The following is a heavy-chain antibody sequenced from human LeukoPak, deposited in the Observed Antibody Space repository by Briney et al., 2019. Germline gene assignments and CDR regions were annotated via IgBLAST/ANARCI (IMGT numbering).Heavy chain of an antibody. CDR1: GFTFSGHW. Sequence: GGSLRLSCAASGFTFSGHWMSWVRQAPGKGLEWVANINQGGSDKYYVDSVKGRFTISRDNANNLLYLQMNSLRGEDAAVYYCTRDRSRAEDDWGQGTLVTVSS. J-gene: IGHJ4*02. V-gene: IGHV3-7*01. CDR2: INQGGSDK. D-gene: IGHD1-14*01. CDR3: TRDRSRAEDD.